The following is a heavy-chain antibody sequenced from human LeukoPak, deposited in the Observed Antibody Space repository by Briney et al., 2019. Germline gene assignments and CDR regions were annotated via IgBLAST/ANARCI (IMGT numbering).Heavy chain of an antibody. Sequence: GGSLRLSCAASAFTFSSSNMNWVRQAPGKGLEWVSSINWNSAIIDCPDSVKGRFTISRDNAKNSLYLQMNSLRAEDTAFYYCAKDIGPLTYHYDTSGYSGAFDYWGQGTLVTVSS. J-gene: IGHJ4*02. CDR2: INWNSAII. V-gene: IGHV3-9*01. CDR1: AFTFSSSN. CDR3: AKDIGPLTYHYDTSGYSGAFDY. D-gene: IGHD3-22*01.